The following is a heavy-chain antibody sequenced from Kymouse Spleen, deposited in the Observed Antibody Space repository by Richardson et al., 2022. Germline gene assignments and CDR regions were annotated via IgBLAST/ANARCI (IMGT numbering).Heavy chain of an antibody. J-gene: IGHJ4*02. CDR2: IGTAGDT. CDR3: ARALGHSSSPHFDY. Sequence: EVQLVESGGGLVQPGGSLRLSCAASGFTFSSYDMHWVRQATGKGLEWVSAIGTAGDTYYPGSVKGRFTISRENAKNSLYLQMNSLRAGDTAVYYCARALGHSSSPHFDYWGQGTLVTVSS. D-gene: IGHD6-6*01. CDR1: GFTFSSYD. V-gene: IGHV3-13*01.